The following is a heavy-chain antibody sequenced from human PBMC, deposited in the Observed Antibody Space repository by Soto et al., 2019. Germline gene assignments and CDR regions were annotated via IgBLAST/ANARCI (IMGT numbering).Heavy chain of an antibody. CDR2: IIPIFGTA. CDR1: GGTFSSYA. J-gene: IGHJ3*02. Sequence: ASVKVSCKASGGTFSSYAISWVRQAPGQGLEWMGGIIPIFGTANYAQKFQGRVTITADESTSTAYMELSSLRSEDTAVYYCARAHPLSYSSPQGLGIWGQGTMVTVAS. CDR3: ARAHPLSYSSPQGLGI. D-gene: IGHD6-13*01. V-gene: IGHV1-69*13.